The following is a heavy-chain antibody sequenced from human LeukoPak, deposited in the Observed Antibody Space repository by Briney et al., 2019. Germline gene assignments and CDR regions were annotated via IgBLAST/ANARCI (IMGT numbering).Heavy chain of an antibody. CDR3: ASRHFCHMHV. CDR2: ISDSGGST. D-gene: IGHD1-1*01. Sequence: GGSLRLSCAASGFTFSSCAMSWVRQAPGKGLEWVSTISDSGGSTCYADSVKGRFTISRDNSKNTLYLQMNSLRAEDTAVYYCASRHFCHMHVWGKGTTVTVSS. J-gene: IGHJ6*03. V-gene: IGHV3-23*01. CDR1: GFTFSSCA.